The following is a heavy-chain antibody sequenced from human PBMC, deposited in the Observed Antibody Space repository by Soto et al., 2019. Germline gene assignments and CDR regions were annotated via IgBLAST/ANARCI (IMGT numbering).Heavy chain of an antibody. CDR1: GFTFTSSA. Sequence: SVKVSCKASGFTFTSSAVQWVRQARGQRLEWIGWIVVGSGNTNYAQKFQERVTITRDMSTSTAYMELSSLRSEDTAVYYCARAPLIVGATIGGADYWGQGTLVTVSS. D-gene: IGHD1-26*01. J-gene: IGHJ4*02. CDR2: IVVGSGNT. V-gene: IGHV1-58*01. CDR3: ARAPLIVGATIGGADY.